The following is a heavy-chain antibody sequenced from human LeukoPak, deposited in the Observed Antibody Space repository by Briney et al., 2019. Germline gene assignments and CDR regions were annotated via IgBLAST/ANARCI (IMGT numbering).Heavy chain of an antibody. V-gene: IGHV4-34*01. D-gene: IGHD2-15*01. CDR1: GGSFSGYY. Sequence: PSETLSLTCAVYGGSFSGYYWSRIRQPPGKGLEWIGKINHSGSTNYNPSLKSRVTISVDTSKNQFPLKLSSVTAADTAVYYCAGSSFVVVVAAKAFDYWGQGTLVTVSS. CDR2: INHSGST. J-gene: IGHJ4*02. CDR3: AGSSFVVVVAAKAFDY.